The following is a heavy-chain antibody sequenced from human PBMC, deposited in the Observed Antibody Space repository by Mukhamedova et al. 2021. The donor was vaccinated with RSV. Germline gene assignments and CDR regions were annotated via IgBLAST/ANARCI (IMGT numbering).Heavy chain of an antibody. D-gene: IGHD3-22*01. CDR3: ARSPNFYDSSGYPFDF. Sequence: GIIYPGDSGTRYSPSFQGQVTISADKSISTAYLQWSGLKVSDTGIYFCARSPNFYDSSGYPFDFWGQGTLVTVSS. V-gene: IGHV5-51*01. CDR2: IYPGDSGT. J-gene: IGHJ4*02.